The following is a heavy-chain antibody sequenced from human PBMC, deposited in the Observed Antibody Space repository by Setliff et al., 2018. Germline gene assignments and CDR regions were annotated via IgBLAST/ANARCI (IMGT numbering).Heavy chain of an antibody. CDR1: GASISTTYYY. V-gene: IGHV4-39*07. CDR2: IHQNGIT. D-gene: IGHD3-10*01. Sequence: SETLSLTCSVSGASISTTYYYWDWIRQSPEKGLEWIGTIHQNGITYYNPSVKGRVTISVDKSKNQFSLSLRSVTAADTAVYYCATDGPVLNGDYISWGQGTLVTVSS. CDR3: ATDGPVLNGDYIS. J-gene: IGHJ5*02.